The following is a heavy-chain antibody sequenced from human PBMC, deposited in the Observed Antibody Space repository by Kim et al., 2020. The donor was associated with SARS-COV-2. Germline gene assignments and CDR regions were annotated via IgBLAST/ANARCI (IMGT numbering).Heavy chain of an antibody. CDR2: IWYDGSNK. D-gene: IGHD3-10*01. Sequence: GGSLRLSCAASGFTFSSYGMHWVRQAPGKGLEWVAVIWYDGSNKYYADSVKGRFTISRDNSKNTLYLQMNSLRAEDTAVYYCARVSRITMVRGVIGSDGMDVWGQGTTVTVSS. CDR3: ARVSRITMVRGVIGSDGMDV. CDR1: GFTFSSYG. J-gene: IGHJ6*02. V-gene: IGHV3-33*01.